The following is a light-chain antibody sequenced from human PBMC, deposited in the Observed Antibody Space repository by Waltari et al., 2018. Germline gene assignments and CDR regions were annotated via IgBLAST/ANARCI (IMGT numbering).Light chain of an antibody. CDR1: QTVLYSSNNKNY. CDR3: QQYYSAPLT. Sequence: DIVMTQSPDSLAVSLGETATINCKSSQTVLYSSNNKNYLGWYQKKPGQPPKLLIYWTSTREPGVPDRFSGSGSGTNFSLTITSLQAEDVALYYCQQYYSAPLTFGQGTKVEIK. V-gene: IGKV4-1*01. CDR2: WTS. J-gene: IGKJ1*01.